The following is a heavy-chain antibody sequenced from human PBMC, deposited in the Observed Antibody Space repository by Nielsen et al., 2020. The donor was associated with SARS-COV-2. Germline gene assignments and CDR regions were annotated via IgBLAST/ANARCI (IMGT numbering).Heavy chain of an antibody. D-gene: IGHD2-2*01. J-gene: IGHJ6*02. Sequence: ASVKVSCKASGYTFTSYDINWVRQATGQGLEWMGWMNPNSGNTGYAQKFQGRVTMTRDTSISTAYMELSRLRSDDTAVYYCARDLAYCSSTSCKPPYYYYGMDVWGQGTTVTVSS. CDR2: MNPNSGNT. CDR1: GYTFTSYD. CDR3: ARDLAYCSSTSCKPPYYYYGMDV. V-gene: IGHV1-8*01.